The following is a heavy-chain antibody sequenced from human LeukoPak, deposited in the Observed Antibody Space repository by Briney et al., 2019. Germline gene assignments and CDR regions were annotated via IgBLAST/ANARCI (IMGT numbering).Heavy chain of an antibody. V-gene: IGHV1-69*13. CDR3: ARGEFTGDLLYYFDY. Sequence: GASVKVSCKASGGTFSSYAISWVRQAPGQGLEWMGGIIPIFGTANYAQKFQGRVTITADESTSTAYMELSSLRSEDTAVYYCARGEFTGDLLYYFDYWGQGTLVTVSS. J-gene: IGHJ4*02. CDR1: GGTFSSYA. CDR2: IIPIFGTA. D-gene: IGHD4-17*01.